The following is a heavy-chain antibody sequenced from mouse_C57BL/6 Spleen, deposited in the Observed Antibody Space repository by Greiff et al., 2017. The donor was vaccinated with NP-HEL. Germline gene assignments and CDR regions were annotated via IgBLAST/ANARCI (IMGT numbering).Heavy chain of an antibody. V-gene: IGHV14-2*01. J-gene: IGHJ3*01. CDR1: GYTFTSYD. D-gene: IGHD1-1*01. CDR2: IDPEDGET. CDR3: ARRGFDSSYPFAD. Sequence: VQLQQSGPELVKPGASVKLSCKASGYTFTSYDINWVKQRPGQGLEWIGRIDPEDGETKYAPKFQGKATITADTSSNTAYLQLSSLTSEDTAVYYCARRGFDSSYPFADWGQGTLVTVSA.